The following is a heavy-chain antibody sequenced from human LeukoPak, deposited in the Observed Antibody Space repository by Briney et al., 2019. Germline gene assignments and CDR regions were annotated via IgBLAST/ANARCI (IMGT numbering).Heavy chain of an antibody. V-gene: IGHV4-59*01. CDR2: ISYSGSI. D-gene: IGHD1-26*01. CDR3: ARYSYSGSDAFDI. CDR1: GGPISSYY. Sequence: PSETLSLTCIVSGGPISSYYWSWIRQPPGKGLEWIGYISYSGSINYNPSLKSRVTISVDTSKNQFSLKLSSVTAADTAAYYCARYSYSGSDAFDIWGQGTMVTVSS. J-gene: IGHJ3*02.